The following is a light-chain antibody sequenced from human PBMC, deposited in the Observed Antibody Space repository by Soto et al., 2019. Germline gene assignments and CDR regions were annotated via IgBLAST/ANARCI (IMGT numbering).Light chain of an antibody. CDR3: KQYGRSVLT. V-gene: IGKV3-20*01. CDR2: GAS. Sequence: EIVLTQSPGTLSLSPGERATLSCRASQSVSSSYLAWYQQKPGQAPRLLIYGASSRATGIPDRFSGSGSGTDFTLTISRLEPEDFVVYYCKQYGRSVLTFGGGTK. CDR1: QSVSSSY. J-gene: IGKJ4*01.